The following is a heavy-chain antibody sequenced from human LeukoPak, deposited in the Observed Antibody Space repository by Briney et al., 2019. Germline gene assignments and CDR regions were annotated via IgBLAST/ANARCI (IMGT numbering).Heavy chain of an antibody. CDR2: ISSDSNYI. CDR1: GFTFSSYS. CDR3: ARDVSRISDY. J-gene: IGHJ4*02. V-gene: IGHV3-21*04. Sequence: GSLRLSCAASGFTFSSYSMNWVRQAPGKGLEWVSSISSDSNYIYYADSMKGRFTISRDNAKNSLYLQMNSLRAEDTAVYYCARDVSRISDYWGQGTLVTVSS. D-gene: IGHD2-15*01.